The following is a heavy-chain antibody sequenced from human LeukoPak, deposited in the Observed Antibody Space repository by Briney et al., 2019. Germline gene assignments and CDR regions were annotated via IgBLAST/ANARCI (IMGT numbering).Heavy chain of an antibody. Sequence: SETLSLTCTVSGSSFSSHYWSWIRQPPGKGLEWIGYIYYTGRTNYNPSLESRVTISVDTSKNQFSLKVSSVTAADTAVYYCARVSGSNYRNYFDYWGQGTLVTVSS. D-gene: IGHD2-15*01. CDR1: GSSFSSHY. CDR2: IYYTGRT. J-gene: IGHJ4*02. CDR3: ARVSGSNYRNYFDY. V-gene: IGHV4-59*11.